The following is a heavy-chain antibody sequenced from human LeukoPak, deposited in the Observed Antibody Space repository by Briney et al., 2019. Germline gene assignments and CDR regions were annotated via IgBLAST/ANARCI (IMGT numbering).Heavy chain of an antibody. CDR3: ARDGGGYDS. CDR1: GFTFSTYW. V-gene: IGHV3-7*01. D-gene: IGHD5-24*01. CDR2: LKEDGSRQ. J-gene: IGHJ5*01. Sequence: PGGSLRLSCAASGFTFSTYWMSWVRQTPGKGLEWVANLKEDGSRQYYVDSVKGRFTISRDNAKNSLYLQMNSLRVEDTAVYYCARDGGGYDSWGQGTLVTVSS.